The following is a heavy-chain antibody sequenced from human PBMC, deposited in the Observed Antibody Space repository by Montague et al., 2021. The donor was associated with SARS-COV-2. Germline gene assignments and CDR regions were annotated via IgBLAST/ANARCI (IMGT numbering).Heavy chain of an antibody. D-gene: IGHD3-9*01. J-gene: IGHJ6*02. Sequence: PALVKPTQTLTLTCTFSGFSLSTSGMCVSWIRQPPGKALEWLARIDWDDDKYSSTSLKTRLTISKDTSKHQVVLTMTNMDPVDTATYYCARRTYGIFTGYDYGMDVWGQGTTVTVS. CDR2: IDWDDDK. CDR3: ARRTYGIFTGYDYGMDV. V-gene: IGHV2-70*11. CDR1: GFSLSTSGMC.